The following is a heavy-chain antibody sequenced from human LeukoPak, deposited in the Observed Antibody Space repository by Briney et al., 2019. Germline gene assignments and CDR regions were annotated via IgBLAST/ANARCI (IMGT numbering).Heavy chain of an antibody. J-gene: IGHJ3*02. CDR1: GSSLDSGYY. CDR2: IYHSGST. V-gene: IGHV4-38-2*01. CDR3: ARAPLGPDAFDI. Sequence: SETLFLTCAVSGSSLDSGYYWGWIRQPPGKGLEWIGYIYHSGSTYYNPSLKSRVTISADTSKNQFSLKLSSVTAADTAVYYCARAPLGPDAFDIWGQGTMVIVSS.